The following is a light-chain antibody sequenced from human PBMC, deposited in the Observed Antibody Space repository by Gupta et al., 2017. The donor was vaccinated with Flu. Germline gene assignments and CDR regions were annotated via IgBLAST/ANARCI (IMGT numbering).Light chain of an antibody. CDR1: QSLLHSDGHNY. CDR2: LGS. CDR3: MQAVQTPFT. Sequence: VTPGEPASISCRSSQSLLHSDGHNYLDWYLQKPGQSPQLLIYLGSNRASGVPDRFSGSGSGTDFTLKISRVEAEDVGIYYCMQAVQTPFTFGPGTKVDI. J-gene: IGKJ3*01. V-gene: IGKV2-28*01.